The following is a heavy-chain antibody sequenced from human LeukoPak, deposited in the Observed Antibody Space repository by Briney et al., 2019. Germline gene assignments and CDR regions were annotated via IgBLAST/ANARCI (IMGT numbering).Heavy chain of an antibody. V-gene: IGHV4-38-2*02. CDR2: SYHSGST. J-gene: IGHJ4*02. CDR1: GYSISSGYY. CDR3: ARLSKVLQIAVAGFDY. Sequence: SETLSLTCTVSGYSISSGYYWGWIRQPPGKGLAWIGSSYHSGSTYYNPSLKSRVTISVDTSKNQFSLKLSSVTAADTAVYYCARLSKVLQIAVAGFDYWGQGTLVTVSS. D-gene: IGHD6-19*01.